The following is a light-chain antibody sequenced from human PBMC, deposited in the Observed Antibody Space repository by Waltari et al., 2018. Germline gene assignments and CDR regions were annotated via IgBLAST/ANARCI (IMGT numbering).Light chain of an antibody. J-gene: IGLJ2*01. CDR1: SRAVGGYTD. CDR3: SSYAGSNNFVV. V-gene: IGLV2-8*01. CDR2: EVS. Sequence: QSALTQPPSASGSPGPSVTLSCSGPSRAVGGYTDVSWYQQPPGKAPNLMIYEVSKRPSGVPYRFSGSKSGNTASLTVSVLQAEDEADYYCSSYAGSNNFVVFGGGTKLTVL.